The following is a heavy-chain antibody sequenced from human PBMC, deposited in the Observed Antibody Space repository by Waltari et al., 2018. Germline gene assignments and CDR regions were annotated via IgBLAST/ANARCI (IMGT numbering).Heavy chain of an antibody. J-gene: IGHJ4*02. CDR2: IYHSGST. CDR1: GYSISSGYY. Sequence: QVQLQESGPGLVKPSETLSLTCAVSGYSISSGYYWGWIRQPPGKGLEWIGSIYHSGSTYYNPSLKSRVTISVDTSKYQFSLKLSSVTAADTAVYYCATLYDSSGYYSEGYWGQGTLVTVSS. V-gene: IGHV4-38-2*01. D-gene: IGHD3-22*01. CDR3: ATLYDSSGYYSEGY.